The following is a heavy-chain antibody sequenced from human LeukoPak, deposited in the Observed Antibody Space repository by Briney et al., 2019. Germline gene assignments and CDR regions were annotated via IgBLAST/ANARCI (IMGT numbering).Heavy chain of an antibody. Sequence: GGSLRLSCAASGFNFSTYGMHWVRQAPGKGLEWVATIKQDGSQKEYVDSVKGRFTISRDNAKNSLYLQMNSLRAEDTAVYYCARDPTVTNFHDAFDIWGQGTMVTVSS. CDR3: ARDPTVTNFHDAFDI. J-gene: IGHJ3*02. CDR1: GFNFSTYG. V-gene: IGHV3-7*05. D-gene: IGHD4-17*01. CDR2: IKQDGSQK.